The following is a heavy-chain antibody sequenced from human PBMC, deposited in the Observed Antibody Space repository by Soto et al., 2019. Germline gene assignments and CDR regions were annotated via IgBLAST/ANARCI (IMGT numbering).Heavy chain of an antibody. V-gene: IGHV1-46*01. CDR1: GYTFTSYY. D-gene: IGHD3-10*01. J-gene: IGHJ6*02. CDR2: INPSGGST. Sequence: ASVKVSCKASGYTFTSYYMHWVRQAPGQGLEWMGIINPSGGSTSYAQKFQGRVTMTRDTSTSTVYMELSSLRSEDTAVYYCARDVLESPDYYGSGSYGMDVWGQGTTVTVSS. CDR3: ARDVLESPDYYGSGSYGMDV.